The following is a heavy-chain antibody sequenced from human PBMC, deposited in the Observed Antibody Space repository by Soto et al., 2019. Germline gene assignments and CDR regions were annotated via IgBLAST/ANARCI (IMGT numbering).Heavy chain of an antibody. CDR1: GGSISSGCYY. J-gene: IGHJ4*02. V-gene: IGHV4-31*03. Sequence: PSETLSLTCTVSGGSISSGCYYWSWIRQHPGKGLEWIGYIYYSGSTYYNPSLKSRVTISVDTSKNQFSLKLSSVTAADTAVYYCARGGSYSHYFDYWGQGTLVTVSS. D-gene: IGHD1-26*01. CDR3: ARGGSYSHYFDY. CDR2: IYYSGST.